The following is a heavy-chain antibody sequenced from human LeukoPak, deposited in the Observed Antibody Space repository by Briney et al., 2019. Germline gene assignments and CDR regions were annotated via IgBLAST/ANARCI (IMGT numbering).Heavy chain of an antibody. CDR1: GGSFSGYS. CDR3: ARGRLLMWFDP. J-gene: IGHJ5*02. V-gene: IGHV4-34*01. D-gene: IGHD3-16*01. CDR2: INHSGST. Sequence: SETLSLTCAVYGGSFSGYSWSWILQPPGKGLEWIGEINHSGSTNYNPSLKSRVTISVDTSKKQFSLKLSSVTAADTAVYYCARGRLLMWFDPWGQGTLVTVSS.